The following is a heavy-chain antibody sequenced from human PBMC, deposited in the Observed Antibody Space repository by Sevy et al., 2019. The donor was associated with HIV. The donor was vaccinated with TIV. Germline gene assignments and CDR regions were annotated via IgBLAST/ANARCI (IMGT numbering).Heavy chain of an antibody. V-gene: IGHV3-11*01. D-gene: IGHD6-13*01. CDR3: ARVGIGVVGGGFGAFDI. J-gene: IGHJ3*02. Sequence: GESLKISCAASGFTFSDYYMTWIRQPPGKGLEWISYISSSGSAIYYADSMKGRFTISRDNAKKSLYLQMNSLRAEDTAVYYCARVGIGVVGGGFGAFDIWGQGTMVTVSS. CDR1: GFTFSDYY. CDR2: ISSSGSAI.